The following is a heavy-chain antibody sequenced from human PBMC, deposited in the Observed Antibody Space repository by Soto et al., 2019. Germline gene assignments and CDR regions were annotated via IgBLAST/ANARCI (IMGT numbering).Heavy chain of an antibody. CDR2: INTYNGNT. CDR3: ARMVRGVMGWFYP. Sequence: QVQLVQSGAEVKKPGASVKVSCKASGYTFSSFGVTWVRQAPGQGLEWMGWINTYNGNTNYAQKFQGRVTMTTDTSTSTAYMELRSLRSDDTAVYYCARMVRGVMGWFYPWGQGTLVTVSS. CDR1: GYTFSSFG. D-gene: IGHD3-10*01. V-gene: IGHV1-18*01. J-gene: IGHJ5*02.